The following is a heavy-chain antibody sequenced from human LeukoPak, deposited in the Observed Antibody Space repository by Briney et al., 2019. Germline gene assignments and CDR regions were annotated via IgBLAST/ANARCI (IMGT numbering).Heavy chain of an antibody. V-gene: IGHV4-59*01. D-gene: IGHD2-21*02. CDR3: ARGRAYCGGDCYAIDY. CDR1: GGSISSYY. J-gene: IGHJ4*02. CDR2: IYYSGST. Sequence: SETLLTCTVSGGSISSYYWSWIRQPPGKGLEWIGYIYYSGSTNYNPSLKSRVTISVDTSKNQFSLKLSSVTAADTAVYYCARGRAYCGGDCYAIDYRGQGTLVTVSS.